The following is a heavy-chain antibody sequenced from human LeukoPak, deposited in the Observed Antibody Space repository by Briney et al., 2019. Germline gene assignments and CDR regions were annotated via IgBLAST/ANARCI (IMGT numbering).Heavy chain of an antibody. D-gene: IGHD6-6*01. J-gene: IGHJ4*02. V-gene: IGHV3-23*01. Sequence: GGSLRLSCAASGFTFSSYGMSWVRQAPGKGLEWVSAISGSGDTMYYADSVKGRFTISRDNAKNSLYLQMNSLRAEDTAVYYCVPYSSSSGTLNYWGQGALVTVSS. CDR2: ISGSGDTM. CDR1: GFTFSSYG. CDR3: VPYSSSSGTLNY.